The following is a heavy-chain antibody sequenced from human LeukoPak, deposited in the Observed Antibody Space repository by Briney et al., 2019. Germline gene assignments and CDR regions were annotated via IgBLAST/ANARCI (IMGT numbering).Heavy chain of an antibody. CDR1: GVSISSSSYY. J-gene: IGHJ4*02. V-gene: IGHV4-39*01. Sequence: KTSETLSLTCTVSGVSISSSSYYWGWIRQPPGKGLEWIGSIYYSGSTYYNPSLESRVTISVDTSKNQFSLKLSSVTAADTAVYYCARQQWIVGAPNWGQGTLVTVPS. CDR2: IYYSGST. D-gene: IGHD1-26*01. CDR3: ARQQWIVGAPN.